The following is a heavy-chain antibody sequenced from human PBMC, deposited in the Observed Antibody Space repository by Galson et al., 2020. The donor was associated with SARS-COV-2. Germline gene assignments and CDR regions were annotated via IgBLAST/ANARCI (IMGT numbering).Heavy chain of an antibody. J-gene: IGHJ6*03. CDR3: ARANMEFARTSPSIFYYYMDV. Sequence: GGSLRLSCAASGFTFENYVVHWVRQVPGKGLEWVAVISYDGSNQYYAESVKGRFTVSRDNSKKTLYLHMSGLRAEDAAVYYCARANMEFARTSPSIFYYYMDVWGKGTRVTVSS. D-gene: IGHD2-21*01. CDR2: ISYDGSNQ. V-gene: IGHV3-30*07. CDR1: GFTFENYV.